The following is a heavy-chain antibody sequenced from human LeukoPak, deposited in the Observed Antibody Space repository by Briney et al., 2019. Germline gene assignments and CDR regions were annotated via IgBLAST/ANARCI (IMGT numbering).Heavy chain of an antibody. CDR2: IIPIFGIA. CDR1: GGTFSSDA. D-gene: IGHD2-21*01. J-gene: IGHJ4*02. CDR3: ARWLGADCGGDCYDY. V-gene: IGHV1-69*04. Sequence: SVKVSCKASGGTFSSDAINWVRQAPGQGLEWMGRIIPIFGIANYAQKFQGRVTITADKSTSTAYMELSSLRSEDTAVYYCARWLGADCGGDCYDYWGQGTLVAVSS.